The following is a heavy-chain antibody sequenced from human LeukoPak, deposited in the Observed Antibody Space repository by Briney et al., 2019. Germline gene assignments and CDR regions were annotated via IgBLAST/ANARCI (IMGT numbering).Heavy chain of an antibody. J-gene: IGHJ4*02. V-gene: IGHV3-30*02. D-gene: IGHD3-3*01. CDR1: GFTFDDYA. CDR3: ALGYDFWSGYYTDY. Sequence: GGSLRLSCAASGFTFDDYAMHWVRQAPGKGLEWGAYIRYDGSNKYYADSVKGRFTISRDNSKNTLYLQMNSLRAEDTAVYYCALGYDFWSGYYTDYWGQGTLVTVSS. CDR2: IRYDGSNK.